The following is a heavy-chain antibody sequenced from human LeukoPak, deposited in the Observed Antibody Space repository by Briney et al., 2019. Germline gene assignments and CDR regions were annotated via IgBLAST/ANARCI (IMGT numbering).Heavy chain of an antibody. CDR1: GYSFTSYD. D-gene: IGHD1-1*01. CDR2: MNPNIGNT. Sequence: APVKVSCKASGYSFTSYDFNWGRQAPGQGLEWIGWMNPNIGNTGYAQKFQGRVTMTRDISISTAYMELSSLRSEDTAVYYCARRGTTPFGYWGQGTLVTVSS. J-gene: IGHJ4*02. V-gene: IGHV1-8*01. CDR3: ARRGTTPFGY.